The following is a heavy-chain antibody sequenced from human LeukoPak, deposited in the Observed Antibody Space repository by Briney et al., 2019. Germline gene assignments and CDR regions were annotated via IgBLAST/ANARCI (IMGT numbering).Heavy chain of an antibody. D-gene: IGHD3-10*01. V-gene: IGHV1-2*02. J-gene: IGHJ6*03. CDR2: INPNSGGT. CDR3: ARVGPGRLSFYGSGSIYYMDV. CDR1: GYTFTVYY. Sequence: GASVTVSFKASGYTFTVYYMHWVRQAPGQGLEWMGWINPNSGGTNYAQKFQGRVTMTRDTSISTAYMELSRLRSDDTAVYYCARVGPGRLSFYGSGSIYYMDVWGKGTTVTVSS.